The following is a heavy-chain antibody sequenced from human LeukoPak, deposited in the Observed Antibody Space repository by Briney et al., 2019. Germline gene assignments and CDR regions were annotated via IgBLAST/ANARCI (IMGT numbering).Heavy chain of an antibody. CDR3: AREQVLAQLDYYYYGMDV. Sequence: GRSLRLSCAASGFTFSSYGMHWVRQAPGKGLEWVAVIWYDGSNKYYADSVKGRFTISRDNSKNTLYLQMNSLRAEDTAVYYCAREQVLAQLDYYYYGMDVWGQGTTVTVSS. CDR1: GFTFSSYG. D-gene: IGHD3-3*02. V-gene: IGHV3-33*01. J-gene: IGHJ6*02. CDR2: IWYDGSNK.